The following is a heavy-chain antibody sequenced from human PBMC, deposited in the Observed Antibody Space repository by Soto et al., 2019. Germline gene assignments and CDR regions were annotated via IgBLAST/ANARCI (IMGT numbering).Heavy chain of an antibody. CDR1: GGSFSGYY. D-gene: IGHD2-2*01. Sequence: QVQLQQWGAGLLKPSETLSLTCAVYGGSFSGYYWSWIRQPPGKGLEWIGEINHRGSTNYNSSLKSRVTISVETSKNQFPLTLRSVTVADTAVYYCARHGQYQRSRLLPWFDPWGQGTLVTVSS. J-gene: IGHJ5*02. CDR3: ARHGQYQRSRLLPWFDP. V-gene: IGHV4-34*01. CDR2: INHRGST.